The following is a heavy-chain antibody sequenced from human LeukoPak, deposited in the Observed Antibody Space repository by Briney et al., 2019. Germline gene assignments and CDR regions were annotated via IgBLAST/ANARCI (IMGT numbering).Heavy chain of an antibody. CDR3: ARDAVIGENSYSFEFDY. CDR1: GFTFSSYG. D-gene: IGHD3-22*01. CDR2: IRYDGSNK. Sequence: PGGSLRLSCAASGFTFSSYGMHWVRQAPGKGLEWVAFIRYDGSNKYYADSVKGRFTISRDNAKNSLYLQMNSLRAEDTAVYYCARDAVIGENSYSFEFDYWGQGTLVTVSS. V-gene: IGHV3-30*02. J-gene: IGHJ4*02.